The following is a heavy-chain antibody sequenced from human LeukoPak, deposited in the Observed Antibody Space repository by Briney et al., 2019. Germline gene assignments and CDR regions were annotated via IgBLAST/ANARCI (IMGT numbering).Heavy chain of an antibody. J-gene: IGHJ5*02. CDR2: IRGSGGSK. Sequence: GGSLRLSCAASGFTFSRYSMSWVRQAPGRGLEWVSSIRGSGGSKYNADSVKGRFTISRDNTKNTLYLQMNSLRAEDTAVYYCAKLRYFDWLFEGNWFDPWGEGTLVTVSS. CDR3: AKLRYFDWLFEGNWFDP. D-gene: IGHD3-9*01. CDR1: GFTFSRYS. V-gene: IGHV3-23*01.